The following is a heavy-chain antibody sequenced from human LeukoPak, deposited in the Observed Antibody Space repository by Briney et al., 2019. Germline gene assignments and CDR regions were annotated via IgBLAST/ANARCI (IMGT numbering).Heavy chain of an antibody. CDR2: IYTSGST. V-gene: IGHV4-61*02. CDR3: AGDIVVVPAANQVVNWFDP. CDR1: GGSISSGSYY. J-gene: IGHJ5*02. D-gene: IGHD2-2*01. Sequence: SETLSLTCTVSGGSISSGSYYWSWIRQPAGKGLEWIGRIYTSGSTNYNPSLKMRVTISVDTSKNQFSLKLSSVTAADTAVYYCAGDIVVVPAANQVVNWFDPWGQGTLVTVSS.